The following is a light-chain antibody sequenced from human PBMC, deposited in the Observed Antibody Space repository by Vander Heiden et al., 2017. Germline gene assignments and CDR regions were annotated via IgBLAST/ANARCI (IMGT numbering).Light chain of an antibody. Sequence: QSALTQPASVSGSPGQSITISCTGTSSDVGSYNLVSWYQQHPGKVPKLMIYEVTKRPSGVSNRVSGSKSGNTASLTISGLQAEDEADYYCCSYAGSSTWVFGGGTKLTVL. CDR3: CSYAGSSTWV. CDR1: SSDVGSYNL. J-gene: IGLJ3*02. V-gene: IGLV2-23*02. CDR2: EVT.